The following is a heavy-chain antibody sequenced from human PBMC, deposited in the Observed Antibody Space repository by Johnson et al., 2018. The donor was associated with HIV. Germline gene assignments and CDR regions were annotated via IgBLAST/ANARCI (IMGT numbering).Heavy chain of an antibody. J-gene: IGHJ3*02. CDR1: GFTFSNAW. CDR2: IKSKTDGGTT. Sequence: MQLVESGGGLVKPGGSLRLSCAASGFTFSNAWMSWVRQAPGKGLEWVGRIKSKTDGGTTDYAAPVKGSITISSDDSKNTLYLQMNSLKTEDTAVYYCTTDREYCSGGSCYLNAFDIWGQGTMVTVSS. D-gene: IGHD2-15*01. V-gene: IGHV3-15*01. CDR3: TTDREYCSGGSCYLNAFDI.